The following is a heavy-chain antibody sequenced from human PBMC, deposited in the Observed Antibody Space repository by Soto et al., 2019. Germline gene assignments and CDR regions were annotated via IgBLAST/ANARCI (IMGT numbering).Heavy chain of an antibody. CDR3: ASGSDYSNFDFDY. V-gene: IGHV1-2*04. J-gene: IGHJ4*02. Sequence: GASVKVSCKASGYTFTCYYMHWVRQAPGQGLEWMGWINPNSGGTNYAQKFQGWVTMTRDTSISTAYMELSRLRSDDTAVYYCASGSDYSNFDFDYWGQGTLVTVSS. CDR2: INPNSGGT. D-gene: IGHD4-4*01. CDR1: GYTFTCYY.